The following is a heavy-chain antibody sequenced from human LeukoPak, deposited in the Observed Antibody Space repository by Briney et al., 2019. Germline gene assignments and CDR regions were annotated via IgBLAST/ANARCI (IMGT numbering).Heavy chain of an antibody. Sequence: PGRSLSLSCVASGFTFSSYSMHWVRQAPGEGLEWVAVISYDGSNKYYADSVKGRFTISRDNSKNTLYLQMNSLRAEDTAVYYCARDVDGGFWSGYYIDYWGQGTLDTVSS. J-gene: IGHJ4*02. V-gene: IGHV3-30-3*01. CDR3: ARDVDGGFWSGYYIDY. CDR2: ISYDGSNK. D-gene: IGHD3-3*01. CDR1: GFTFSSYS.